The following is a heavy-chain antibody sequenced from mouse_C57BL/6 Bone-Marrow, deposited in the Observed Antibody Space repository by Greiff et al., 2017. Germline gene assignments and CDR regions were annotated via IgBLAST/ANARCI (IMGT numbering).Heavy chain of an antibody. J-gene: IGHJ3*01. CDR2: INPNYGTT. CDR3: ARCPYGSSYWFSY. Sequence: VQLQQPGPELVKPGASVKISCKASGYSFTDYNMNWVKQSNGKSLEWIGVINPNYGTTSYNKKFKGKATVTVDQSSSTAYMQLNSLTSEDSAVYYCARCPYGSSYWFSYWGQGILVTVSA. CDR1: GYSFTDYN. D-gene: IGHD1-1*01. V-gene: IGHV1-39*01.